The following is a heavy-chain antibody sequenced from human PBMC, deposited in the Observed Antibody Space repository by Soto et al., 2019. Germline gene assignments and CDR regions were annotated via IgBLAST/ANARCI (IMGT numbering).Heavy chain of an antibody. V-gene: IGHV3-30*18. CDR3: AKDLVVPGGRDYYYYYGMDV. D-gene: IGHD2-2*01. Sequence: GGSLRLSCAASGFTFSSYGMHWVRQAPGKGLEWVAVISYDGSNKYYADSVKGRFTISRDNSKNTLYLQMNSLRAEDTAVYYCAKDLVVPGGRDYYYYYGMDVWGQGTTVTVSS. J-gene: IGHJ6*02. CDR2: ISYDGSNK. CDR1: GFTFSSYG.